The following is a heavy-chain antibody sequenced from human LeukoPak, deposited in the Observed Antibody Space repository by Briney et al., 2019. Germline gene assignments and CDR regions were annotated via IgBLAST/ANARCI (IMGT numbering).Heavy chain of an antibody. CDR3: ARGQLLLEGYFYYMDV. V-gene: IGHV3-30*16. Sequence: SGGSLSFSCAASGFTFSSYPMPWFRKAQGKGLDGVAVVSDDGNKKFDADFVKGRFTISRDNSKNTLYLQVNSLRGEDTAVYYCARGQLLLEGYFYYMDVWGEGTTVTASS. CDR1: GFTFSSYP. J-gene: IGHJ6*03. D-gene: IGHD2-2*01. CDR2: VSDDGNKK.